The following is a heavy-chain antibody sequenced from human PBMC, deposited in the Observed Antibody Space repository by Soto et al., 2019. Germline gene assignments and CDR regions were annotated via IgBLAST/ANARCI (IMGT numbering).Heavy chain of an antibody. CDR3: VRIRYQLPSSVLWLDP. D-gene: IGHD3-16*02. V-gene: IGHV4-34*01. CDR2: INHVGGT. Sequence: SETLSLTCGVYGGFLRESYWTWIRQPPGKGLEWIGEINHVGGTNYNPSLKSRVTMSVDTSQNQFSLRLISVTAADTALYFCVRIRYQLPSSVLWLDPWGQGTPVTVYS. CDR1: GGFLRESY. J-gene: IGHJ5*02.